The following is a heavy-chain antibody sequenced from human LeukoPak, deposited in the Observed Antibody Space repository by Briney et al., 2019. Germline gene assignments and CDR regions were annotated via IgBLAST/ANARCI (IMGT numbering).Heavy chain of an antibody. CDR1: GGSISSGFYY. V-gene: IGHV4-61*02. D-gene: IGHD3-22*01. CDR3: ASTDSNGGAFDI. J-gene: IGHJ3*02. Sequence: PSQTLSLTCTVSGGSISSGFYYWSWIRQPAGKGLEWIGRVYASRSTNYNPSLKSRVTISIDTSKNQFSLNLSSVTAADTAIYYCASTDSNGGAFDIWGRGTVVTVSS. CDR2: VYASRST.